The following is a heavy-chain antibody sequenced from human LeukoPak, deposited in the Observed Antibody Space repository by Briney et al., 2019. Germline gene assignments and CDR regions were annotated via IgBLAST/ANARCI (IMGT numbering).Heavy chain of an antibody. D-gene: IGHD6-19*01. J-gene: IGHJ4*02. V-gene: IGHV5-10-1*01. CDR1: GYSFTSYW. Sequence: GESLKISCKGSGYSFTSYWISWVRQMPGKGLEWMGRIDPSDSYTYYSPSFQGHVTISADKSISTAYLQWSSLKASDTAMYYCARQGQWLVTSYFDYWGQGTLVTVSS. CDR2: IDPSDSYT. CDR3: ARQGQWLVTSYFDY.